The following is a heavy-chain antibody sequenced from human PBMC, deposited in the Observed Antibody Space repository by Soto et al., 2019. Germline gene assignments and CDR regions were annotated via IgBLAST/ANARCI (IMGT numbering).Heavy chain of an antibody. V-gene: IGHV1-3*01. D-gene: IGHD2-2*01. Sequence: QVQLVQSGAEVKKPGASVKVSCKASGYTFTSYAMHWVRQAPGQRLEWMGWINAGNGNTKYSQRLQGRVTITRDTSASTAYMELSSLRSEDTAVYYCAREDNYPYCSSTSCYYYYYMDVWGKGTTVTVSS. CDR2: INAGNGNT. CDR3: AREDNYPYCSSTSCYYYYYMDV. J-gene: IGHJ6*03. CDR1: GYTFTSYA.